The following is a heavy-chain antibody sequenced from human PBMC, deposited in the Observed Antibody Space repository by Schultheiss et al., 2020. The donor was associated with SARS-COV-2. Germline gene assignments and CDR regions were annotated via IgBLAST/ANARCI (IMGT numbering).Heavy chain of an antibody. CDR2: IYPGDSDT. CDR1: GYSFSSHW. J-gene: IGHJ6*02. V-gene: IGHV5-51*01. D-gene: IGHD2-2*01. Sequence: GGSLRLSCKGSGYSFSSHWIGWVRQMPGKGLEWMGIIYPGDSDTRYSPSFQGQVTISADKSISTAYLQWSSLKASDTAMYYCARGDIVVVPAAMHYYYYGMDVWGQGTTVTVSS. CDR3: ARGDIVVVPAAMHYYYYGMDV.